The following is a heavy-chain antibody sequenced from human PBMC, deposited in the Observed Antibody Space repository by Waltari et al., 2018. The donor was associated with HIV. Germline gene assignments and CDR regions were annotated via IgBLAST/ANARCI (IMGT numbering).Heavy chain of an antibody. CDR3: ARDREGVDY. Sequence: QVQLQESGPGLVKTSETLSLICTVSGGSISSYYWSWIRQPPGKGLEWIGYIFYSGSTNYNPSLKSRVTISVDTSKNQFSLKLSSVTAADTAVYYCARDREGVDYWGQGTLVTVSS. D-gene: IGHD3-10*01. J-gene: IGHJ4*02. CDR1: GGSISSYY. V-gene: IGHV4-59*01. CDR2: IFYSGST.